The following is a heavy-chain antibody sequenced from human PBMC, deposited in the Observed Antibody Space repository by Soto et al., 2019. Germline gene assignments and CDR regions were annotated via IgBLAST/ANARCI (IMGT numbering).Heavy chain of an antibody. CDR1: GGSFSGYY. CDR2: INHSGST. V-gene: IGHV4-34*01. CDR3: ARDSRSGYYLDY. J-gene: IGHJ4*02. D-gene: IGHD3-22*01. Sequence: PSETLSLTCAVYGGSFSGYYWSWIRQPPGKGLEWIGEINHSGSTNYNPSLKSRVTITVDSSNNQFSLKLSSVTAADTAVYYCARDSRSGYYLDYWGQGTLVTVSS.